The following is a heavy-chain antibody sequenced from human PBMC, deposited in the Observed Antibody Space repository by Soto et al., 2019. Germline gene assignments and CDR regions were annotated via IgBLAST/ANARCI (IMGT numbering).Heavy chain of an antibody. Sequence: QVQLVQSGAEVKKPGASVKVSCKASGYTFTGYYMHWVRQAPGQGLEWMGWINPNSGGTNYAQKFQGWVTMTRDTSISPAYMELSRLRSDDTAVYYCARVPHGDYSYFDYWGQGTLVTVSS. D-gene: IGHD4-17*01. V-gene: IGHV1-2*04. CDR2: INPNSGGT. J-gene: IGHJ4*02. CDR1: GYTFTGYY. CDR3: ARVPHGDYSYFDY.